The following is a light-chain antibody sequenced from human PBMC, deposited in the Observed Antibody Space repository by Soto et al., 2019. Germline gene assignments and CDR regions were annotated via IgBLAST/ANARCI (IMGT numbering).Light chain of an antibody. Sequence: QSALTQPRSVSGSPGQSVTISCTGTSYDVGGYNHVSWYQQHPGKAPKLMIYDVTKRPSGVPDRFSGFKSGNTASLTISGLQAEDDADYFCCSYVGTFTFVFGGGTKVTVL. J-gene: IGLJ1*01. V-gene: IGLV2-11*01. CDR1: SYDVGGYNH. CDR3: CSYVGTFTFV. CDR2: DVT.